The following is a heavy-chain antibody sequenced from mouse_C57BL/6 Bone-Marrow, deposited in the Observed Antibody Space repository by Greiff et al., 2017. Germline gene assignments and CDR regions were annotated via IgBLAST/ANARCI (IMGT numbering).Heavy chain of an antibody. CDR3: ARRPITTVVATRYFDV. CDR2: IHPNSGST. J-gene: IGHJ1*03. Sequence: VQLQQPGAELVKPGASVKLSCKASGYTFTSYWMHWVKQRPGQGLAWIGMIHPNSGSTNYNEKFKSKATLTVDKSSSTAYMQLSSLTSEDSAVYYCARRPITTVVATRYFDVWGTGTTVTVSS. V-gene: IGHV1-64*01. D-gene: IGHD1-1*01. CDR1: GYTFTSYW.